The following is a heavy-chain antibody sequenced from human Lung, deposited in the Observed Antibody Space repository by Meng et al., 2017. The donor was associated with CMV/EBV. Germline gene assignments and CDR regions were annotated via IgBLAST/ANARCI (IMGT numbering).Heavy chain of an antibody. CDR2: ITGGGGNA. D-gene: IGHD2-2*01. CDR1: GFTFSSYA. V-gene: IGHV3-23*01. Sequence: GESLKISCAASGFTFSSYAMAWVRQAPGKGPEYVSAITGGGGNAYYTDSVKGRFTISRDNSKNTLYLQMNSLRVEDTAVYYCAKGGAEYCSGARCYHVEYWGQRTLVTVSS. CDR3: AKGGAEYCSGARCYHVEY. J-gene: IGHJ4*02.